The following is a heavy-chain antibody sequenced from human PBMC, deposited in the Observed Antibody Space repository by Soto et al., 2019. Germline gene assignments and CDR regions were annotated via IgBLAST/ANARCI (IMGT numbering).Heavy chain of an antibody. CDR3: AKVDVSTAGSFDY. V-gene: IGHV3-23*01. D-gene: IGHD6-13*01. J-gene: IGHJ4*02. CDR2: INPSGDST. CDR1: GFTFSRHG. Sequence: QAGGSLRLSCVASGFTFSRHGLSWVRQAPGKGLEWVSTINPSGDSTFYADSVKGRFTISRDNSKNTVYLQMNSLSVGDTAVYLCAKVDVSTAGSFDYWGQGALVTVSS.